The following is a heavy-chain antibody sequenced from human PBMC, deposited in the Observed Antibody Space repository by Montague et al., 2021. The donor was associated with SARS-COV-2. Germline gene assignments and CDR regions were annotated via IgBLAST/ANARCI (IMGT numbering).Heavy chain of an antibody. CDR1: GGSPSTYY. Sequence: SETLSLTCSVSGGSPSTYYWSWIRQPPGKGLEWIGYIDDSGTTRXXPSLRSRATISLDLSKNQFSLDLNSVTAADTAVYYCARNAYNHYGLDVWGQGTTVTVSS. CDR3: ARNAYNHYGLDV. V-gene: IGHV4-59*08. CDR2: IDDSGTT. J-gene: IGHJ6*02.